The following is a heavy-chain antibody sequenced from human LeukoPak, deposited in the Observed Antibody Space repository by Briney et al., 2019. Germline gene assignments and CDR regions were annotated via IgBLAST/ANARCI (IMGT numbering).Heavy chain of an antibody. D-gene: IGHD3-9*01. CDR3: ARGVRYFDWLSLWNY. J-gene: IGHJ4*02. Sequence: SETLSLTCAVYGGSFSGYFWSWIRQPPGKGLEWIGEINHSGSTNYNPSLKSRVTMSVDTSKNQFSLKLSSVTAADTAVYYCARGVRYFDWLSLWNYRGQGTLVTVSS. CDR1: GGSFSGYF. CDR2: INHSGST. V-gene: IGHV4-34*01.